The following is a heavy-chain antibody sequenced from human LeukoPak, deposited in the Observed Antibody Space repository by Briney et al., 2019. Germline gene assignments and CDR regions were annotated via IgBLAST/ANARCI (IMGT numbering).Heavy chain of an antibody. CDR2: IYYSGST. V-gene: IGHV4-59*01. CDR3: ARGYDILTGPDAFDI. J-gene: IGHJ3*02. D-gene: IGHD3-9*01. CDR1: GGSISSYY. Sequence: SETLSLTRTVAGGSISSYYWSWIRQPPGKGLEWMGYIYYSGSTNYNPSLKSRVTISVDTSKNHFSLKLSSVTAADTAVYYCARGYDILTGPDAFDIWGQGTMVTVSS.